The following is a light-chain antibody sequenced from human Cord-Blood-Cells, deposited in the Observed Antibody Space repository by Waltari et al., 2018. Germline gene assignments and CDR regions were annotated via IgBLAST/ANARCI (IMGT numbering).Light chain of an antibody. CDR2: EVS. V-gene: IGLV2-14*01. CDR3: SSDTSSSTYV. CDR1: SSDVGGYNY. J-gene: IGLJ1*01. Sequence: QSALTQPASVSGSPGQSITISCTGTSSDVGGYNYVSWYQQHPGKAPKLMLNEVSNRPTWVSNRFSGSKSGNTASLTISGLQAEDEAYYYCSSDTSSSTYVFGTVTKVTVL.